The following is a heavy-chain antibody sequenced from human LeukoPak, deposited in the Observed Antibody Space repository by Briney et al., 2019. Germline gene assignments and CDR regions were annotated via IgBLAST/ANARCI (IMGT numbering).Heavy chain of an antibody. D-gene: IGHD3-22*01. V-gene: IGHV1-2*02. J-gene: IGHJ4*02. CDR1: GYTFTGYY. CDR3: ARDGGYYYDSSGYLTR. CDR2: INPNSGGT. Sequence: ASVKVSCKASGYTFTGYYMHWVRQAPGQGLEWMGWINPNSGGTNYAQKFQGRVTMTRDTSISTAYMELSRLRSDDTAVYYCARDGGYYYDSSGYLTRWGQGTLVTVSS.